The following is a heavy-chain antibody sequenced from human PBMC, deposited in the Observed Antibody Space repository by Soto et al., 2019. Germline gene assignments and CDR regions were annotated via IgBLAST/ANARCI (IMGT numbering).Heavy chain of an antibody. CDR2: LVVGTGNT. D-gene: IGHD2-15*01. Sequence: PSVKVSCKTSGFTFRSSAVQWVRQARGQRLEWIGWLVVGTGNTNYAQKFQQRVTISSDRSTNTVSMELSSLTSEDTAVYYCATGAYCSGGSCSDYYYYYGMDLWGQGTTVTVS. CDR3: ATGAYCSGGSCSDYYYYYGMDL. J-gene: IGHJ6*02. CDR1: GFTFRSSA. V-gene: IGHV1-58*01.